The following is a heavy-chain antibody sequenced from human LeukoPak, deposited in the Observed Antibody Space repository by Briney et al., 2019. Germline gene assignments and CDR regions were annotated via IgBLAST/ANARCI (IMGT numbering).Heavy chain of an antibody. CDR3: ARAPGRVRGVIISPDV. CDR2: ISSSSSYI. D-gene: IGHD3-10*01. CDR1: GFTFSSYS. J-gene: IGHJ6*02. Sequence: PGGSLRFSCAASGFTFSSYSMNWVRQAPGKGLEWVSSISSSSSYIYYADSVKGRFTISRDNAKNSLYLQMNSLRAEDTAVYYCARAPGRVRGVIISPDVWGQGTTVTVSS. V-gene: IGHV3-21*01.